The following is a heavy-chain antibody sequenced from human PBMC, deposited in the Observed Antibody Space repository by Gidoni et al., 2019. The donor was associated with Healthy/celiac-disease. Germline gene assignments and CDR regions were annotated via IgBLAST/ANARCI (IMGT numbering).Heavy chain of an antibody. J-gene: IGHJ4*02. CDR1: GGSFSGYY. CDR2: INHSGST. Sequence: QVQLQQWGAGLLKPSETLSLTCAVYGGSFSGYYWSWIRQPPGKGLEWIGEINHSGSTNYNPSLKSRVTISVDTSKNQFSLKLSSVTAADTAVYYCARGPYSGSHSRHWFPFDYWGQGTLVTVSS. D-gene: IGHD1-26*01. V-gene: IGHV4-34*01. CDR3: ARGPYSGSHSRHWFPFDY.